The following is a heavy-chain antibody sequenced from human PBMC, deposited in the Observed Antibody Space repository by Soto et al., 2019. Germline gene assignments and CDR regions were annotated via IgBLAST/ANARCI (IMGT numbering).Heavy chain of an antibody. CDR1: GGTFSSYT. V-gene: IGHV1-69*04. D-gene: IGHD3-22*01. J-gene: IGHJ4*02. CDR2: IIPILGIA. CDR3: ATDLIAQDPGIDY. Sequence: GASVKVSCKASGGTFSSYTISWVRQAPGQGLEWMGRIIPILGIANYAQKFQGRVTITADKSTSTAYMELSSLRSEDTAVYYCATDLIAQDPGIDYWGQGTLVTVSS.